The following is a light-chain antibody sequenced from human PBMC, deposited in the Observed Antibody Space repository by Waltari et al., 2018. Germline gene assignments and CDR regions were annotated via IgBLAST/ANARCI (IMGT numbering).Light chain of an antibody. V-gene: IGKV1-5*03. Sequence: DIQMTQSPSTLSASMGDSVTITCRASQNIDTWLDCYQQKPGKAPKLLIFKASNLESGVPSKFSGSGSGTEFTLTISTLEPDDFATYYCQQYSSFPITFGHGTRLEIK. CDR1: QNIDTW. J-gene: IGKJ5*01. CDR3: QQYSSFPIT. CDR2: KAS.